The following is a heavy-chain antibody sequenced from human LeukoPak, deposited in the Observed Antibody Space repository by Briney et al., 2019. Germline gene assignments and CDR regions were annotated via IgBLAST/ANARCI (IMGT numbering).Heavy chain of an antibody. Sequence: PGGSLRLSCAASGFTFSGSGMHWVRQASGKGLEWVGRIRTKSNSYATAYAASVKGRFTISRDDSKNTAYLQMGSLKSEDTAVYYCTRHGGSSSTRFDYWGQGALVTVSS. CDR1: GFTFSGSG. V-gene: IGHV3-73*01. D-gene: IGHD2-2*01. CDR2: IRTKSNSYAT. CDR3: TRHGGSSSTRFDY. J-gene: IGHJ4*02.